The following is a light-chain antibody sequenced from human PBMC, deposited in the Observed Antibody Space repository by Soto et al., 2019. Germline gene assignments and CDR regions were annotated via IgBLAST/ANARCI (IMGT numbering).Light chain of an antibody. CDR3: QQYNNWPPWT. Sequence: EIVLTQSPGTLSLSPGERATLSCRAIQIVSSSSLAWYQQNPGQAPRLLIHGASTRAPDIPARFIGSGSGTGFTLTISGLQSEDFAVYYCQQYNNWPPWTFGQGTKVEIK. V-gene: IGKV3-15*01. J-gene: IGKJ1*01. CDR1: QIVSSS. CDR2: GAS.